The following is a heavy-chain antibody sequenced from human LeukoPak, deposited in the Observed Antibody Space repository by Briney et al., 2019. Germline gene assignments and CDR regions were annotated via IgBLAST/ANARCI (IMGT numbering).Heavy chain of an antibody. CDR2: IIPIFGTA. CDR3: ARGYSYGYEFPSGC. J-gene: IGHJ4*02. CDR1: GGTFSSSV. Sequence: ASVKVSCKASGGTFSSSVISWVRQAPGQGLEWMGGIIPIFGTANYAQKFQGRVTITADESTSTAYMELSSLRSEDTAVYYCARGYSYGYEFPSGCWGQGTMVSVCS. D-gene: IGHD5-18*01. V-gene: IGHV1-69*13.